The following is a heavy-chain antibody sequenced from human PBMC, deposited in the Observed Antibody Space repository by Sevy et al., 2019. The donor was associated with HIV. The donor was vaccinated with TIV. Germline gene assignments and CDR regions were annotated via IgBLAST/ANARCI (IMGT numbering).Heavy chain of an antibody. D-gene: IGHD6-19*01. V-gene: IGHV3-53*01. J-gene: IGHJ5*02. CDR3: ARVVRAVAGTWDWFDP. Sequence: GGSLRLSCAASGFTVSSNYMSWVRQAPGKGLEWVSVIYSGGSTYYADSVKGRFTISRDNSKNTLYLQMNSLRAEDTAVYYCARVVRAVAGTWDWFDPWGQRTLVTDSS. CDR2: IYSGGST. CDR1: GFTVSSNY.